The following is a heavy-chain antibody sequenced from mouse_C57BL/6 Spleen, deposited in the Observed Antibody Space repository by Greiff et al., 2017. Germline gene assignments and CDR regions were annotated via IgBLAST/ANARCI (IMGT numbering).Heavy chain of an antibody. J-gene: IGHJ1*03. V-gene: IGHV3-1*01. D-gene: IGHD1-1*01. CDR3: AREGHYYGSRYWYFDV. Sequence: EVQLQESGPGMVKPSQSLSLTCTVTGYSITSGYDWHWIRHFPGNKLEWMGYISYSGSTNYNPSLKSRISITHDTSKNHFFLKLNSVTTEDTATYYCAREGHYYGSRYWYFDVWGTGTTVTVSS. CDR1: GYSITSGYD. CDR2: ISYSGST.